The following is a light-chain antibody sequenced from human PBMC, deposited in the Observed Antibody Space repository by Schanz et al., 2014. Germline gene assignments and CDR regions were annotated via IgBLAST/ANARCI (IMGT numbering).Light chain of an antibody. J-gene: IGKJ5*01. V-gene: IGKV3-20*01. Sequence: EIALTQSPGTLSLSPGDWASLSCRASQSVSYNYLAWYQQKPGQAPRLLIYGASKRATGIPDRFSGSGFGTDFTLTITRLEPEDFAMYYCQQYGNSPGTFGQGTRLEIE. CDR3: QQYGNSPGT. CDR1: QSVSYNY. CDR2: GAS.